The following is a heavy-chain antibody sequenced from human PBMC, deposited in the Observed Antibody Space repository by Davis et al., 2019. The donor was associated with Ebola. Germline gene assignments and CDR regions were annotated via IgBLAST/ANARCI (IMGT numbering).Heavy chain of an antibody. CDR2: IIPMFGTA. Sequence: SSVKVSCKASGGTFTCYGISWVRQAPGQGLEWMGGIIPMFGTANYAQKFQGRVTITADESTSTAYMELSILRSEETAVYYCARRVGYCSGGSCYSSWFDPWGQGTLVTVSS. CDR3: ARRVGYCSGGSCYSSWFDP. J-gene: IGHJ5*02. CDR1: GGTFTCYG. D-gene: IGHD2-15*01. V-gene: IGHV1-69*13.